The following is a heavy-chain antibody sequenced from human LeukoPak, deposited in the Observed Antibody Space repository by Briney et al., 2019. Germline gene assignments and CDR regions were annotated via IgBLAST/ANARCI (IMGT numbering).Heavy chain of an antibody. D-gene: IGHD3-22*01. V-gene: IGHV3-30-3*01. CDR1: GFTFSSYA. J-gene: IGHJ4*02. CDR3: ARLWGGSSGYYY. CDR2: ISYDGSNK. Sequence: GGSLRLSCAASGFTFSSYAMHWVRQAPGKGLEWVAVISYDGSNKFYADSVKGRFTLSRDNAKNSLYLQMSSLRAEDTAVYYCARLWGGSSGYYYWGQGTLVTVSS.